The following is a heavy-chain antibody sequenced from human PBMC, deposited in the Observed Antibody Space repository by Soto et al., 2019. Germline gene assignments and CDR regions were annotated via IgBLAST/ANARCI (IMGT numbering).Heavy chain of an antibody. CDR3: ARIIAAAGTGWFDP. CDR2: ISAYNGNT. J-gene: IGHJ5*02. Sequence: GASVKVSCKASGYTFTSYGISWVRQAPGQGLEWMGWISAYNGNTNYAQKLQGRVTMTTDTSTSTAYMELRSLRSDDTAVYYCARIIAAAGTGWFDPWGQGTLVTVSS. CDR1: GYTFTSYG. V-gene: IGHV1-18*01. D-gene: IGHD6-13*01.